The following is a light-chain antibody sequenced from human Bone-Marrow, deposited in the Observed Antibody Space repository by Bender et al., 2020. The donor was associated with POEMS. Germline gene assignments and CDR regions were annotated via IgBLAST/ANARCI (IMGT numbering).Light chain of an antibody. CDR1: SSDVGTYNL. CDR2: EVN. CDR3: CSYAGSSIWV. J-gene: IGLJ3*02. V-gene: IGLV2-23*02. Sequence: QSALTQPASVSASPGQSVTISCTGTSSDVGTYNLVSWYQQQPGKAPKLMIYEVNRRPSGVSHRFSGSKSDNTASLTISGLQAEDEADFYCCSYAGSSIWVFGGGTKLTVL.